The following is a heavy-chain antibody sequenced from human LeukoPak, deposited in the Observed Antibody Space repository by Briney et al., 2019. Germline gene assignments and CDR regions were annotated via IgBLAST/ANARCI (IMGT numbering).Heavy chain of an antibody. J-gene: IGHJ4*02. Sequence: PGGFLRLSCAASGFTFSSYGMHWVRQAPGKGLEWVAVISYDGSNKYYADSVKGRFTISRDNSKNTLYLQMNSLRAEDTAVYYCAKGRSMATSDGYWGQGTLVTVSS. CDR2: ISYDGSNK. V-gene: IGHV3-30*18. CDR3: AKGRSMATSDGY. CDR1: GFTFSSYG. D-gene: IGHD2-2*01.